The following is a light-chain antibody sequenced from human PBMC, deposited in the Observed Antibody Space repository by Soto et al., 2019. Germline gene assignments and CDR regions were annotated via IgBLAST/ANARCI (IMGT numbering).Light chain of an antibody. J-gene: IGKJ1*01. CDR3: QQYNNWPRT. CDR2: GAS. Sequence: EIVMTQSPAPLSVSPGERATLSCRPSHSVSSNLAWCQQKPGQAPRLLIYGASTRATGIPARFSGSGSGTEFTLTISSLQSDDFAFCSCQQYNNWPRTLGPGTKVDI. V-gene: IGKV3-15*01. CDR1: HSVSSN.